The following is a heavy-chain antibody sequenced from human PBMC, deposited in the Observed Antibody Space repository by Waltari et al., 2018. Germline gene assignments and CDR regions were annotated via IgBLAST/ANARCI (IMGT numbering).Heavy chain of an antibody. CDR2: MWGSVLI. CDR1: GFTLPTYT. V-gene: IGHV3-23*01. D-gene: IGHD5-12*01. Sequence: EFQLLEAGGGLAQPGGSLRLSCAASGFTLPTYTVNWVRQGPGKGLEWVSLMWGSVLIDYADSVKGLFTISRDNAKNTLYLEMNRLRVEDTAVYFCAKDEGNRIAPTFGMDAWGHGTTVLVS. CDR3: AKDEGNRIAPTFGMDA. J-gene: IGHJ6*02.